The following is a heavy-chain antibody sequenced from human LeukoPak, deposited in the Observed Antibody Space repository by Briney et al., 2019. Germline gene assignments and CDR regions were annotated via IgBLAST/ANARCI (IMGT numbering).Heavy chain of an antibody. V-gene: IGHV1-8*03. J-gene: IGHJ4*02. CDR2: MNPNSGNT. D-gene: IGHD3-10*01. CDR3: ARGLGSFGLVPGADY. Sequence: GASVKVSCMASGYTFTNYDINWVRQATGQGLEWMGWMNPNSGNTGYAQKLQGRVTFTRDTSISTAYMELSSLRSEDTAVYYCARGLGSFGLVPGADYRGQGTLVTVSS. CDR1: GYTFTNYD.